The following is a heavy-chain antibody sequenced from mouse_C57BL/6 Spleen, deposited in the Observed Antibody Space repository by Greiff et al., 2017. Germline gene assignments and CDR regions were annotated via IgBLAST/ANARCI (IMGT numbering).Heavy chain of an antibody. J-gene: IGHJ1*03. D-gene: IGHD1-1*01. CDR1: GFNIKNTY. CDR3: ARVFITTVVASGYFDV. Sequence: VQLQQSVAELVRPGASVKLSCTASGFNIKNTYMHWVKQRPEQGLEWIGRIDPANGNTKYAPKFQGKATITADTSSNTAYLQLSSLTSEDTAIYYCARVFITTVVASGYFDVWGTGTTVTVSS. V-gene: IGHV14-3*01. CDR2: IDPANGNT.